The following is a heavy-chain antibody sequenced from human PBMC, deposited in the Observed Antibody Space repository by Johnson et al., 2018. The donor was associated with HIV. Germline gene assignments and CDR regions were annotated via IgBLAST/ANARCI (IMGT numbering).Heavy chain of an antibody. Sequence: VLLVESGGGLVQPGGSLRLSCAASGFTFSDYYMSWIRQAPGKGLEWVSGINWNGGSTGYADSVKGRFTVSRDNAKNTLYLQMNSLRAEDTAVYYCARWSYTLRAFDIWGQGTMVTVSS. J-gene: IGHJ3*02. CDR3: ARWSYTLRAFDI. D-gene: IGHD4-11*01. CDR1: GFTFSDYY. V-gene: IGHV3-20*04. CDR2: INWNGGST.